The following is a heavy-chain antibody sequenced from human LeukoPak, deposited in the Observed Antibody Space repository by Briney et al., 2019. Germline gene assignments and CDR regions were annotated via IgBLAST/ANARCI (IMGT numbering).Heavy chain of an antibody. Sequence: GGSLRLSCAASGITISRYWMHWVRQAPGKGPVWVSRVSGDGTTTNYADSVKGRFTISRDNAKNTMSLQMTSLRAEDTAVYYCTMFTSGWDWGQGTLVTVSS. CDR2: VSGDGTTT. CDR3: TMFTSGWD. J-gene: IGHJ4*02. D-gene: IGHD6-19*01. CDR1: GITISRYW. V-gene: IGHV3-74*01.